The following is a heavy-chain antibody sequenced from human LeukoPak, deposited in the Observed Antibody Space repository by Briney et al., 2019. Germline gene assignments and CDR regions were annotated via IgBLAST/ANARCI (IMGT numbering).Heavy chain of an antibody. D-gene: IGHD2/OR15-2a*01. Sequence: PSETLSLTCTVSGGXISSDHWNWIRQPPGKGLEWIGCIYYSGRTYYNPSLKSRVSISVDMSKSQFSLRLTSVTAADTAVYYCARKNDFDIWGQGTLVTVSS. CDR2: IYYSGRT. CDR3: ARKNDFDI. V-gene: IGHV4-59*01. J-gene: IGHJ3*02. CDR1: GGXISSDH.